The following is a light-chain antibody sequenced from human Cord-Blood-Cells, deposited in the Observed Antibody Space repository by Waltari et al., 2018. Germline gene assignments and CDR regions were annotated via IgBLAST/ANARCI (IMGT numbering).Light chain of an antibody. CDR2: DVS. CDR3: SSYTSSSTLV. J-gene: IGLJ2*01. V-gene: IGLV2-14*01. Sequence: QSALTQPASVSGSPGQSITIPCTGTSSAVGGYNYVPWYQQHPGKPPKLMIYDVSNRPSGVSNRFSGSKSGNTASLTISGLQAEDEADYYCSSYTSSSTLVFGGGTKLTVL. CDR1: SSAVGGYNY.